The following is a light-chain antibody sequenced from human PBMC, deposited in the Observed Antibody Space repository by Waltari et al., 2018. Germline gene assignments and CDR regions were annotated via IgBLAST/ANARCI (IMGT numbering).Light chain of an antibody. CDR1: PSNIGGNP. V-gene: IGLV1-44*01. CDR3: AAWDDSRNGRV. J-gene: IGLJ3*02. Sequence: QSVLTQPPSASGTPGQRVTISCFGSPSNIGGNPVNWYQHLPGTAPKVLIFFNSERPSGVPDRFSGSKSGTSASLAIRGLQSEDEADYYCAAWDDSRNGRVFGGGTKLTVL. CDR2: FNS.